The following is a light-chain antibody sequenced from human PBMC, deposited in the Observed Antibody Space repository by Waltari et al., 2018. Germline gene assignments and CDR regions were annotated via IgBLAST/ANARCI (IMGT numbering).Light chain of an antibody. V-gene: IGKV1-5*03. CDR1: QSITTS. J-gene: IGKJ1*01. CDR3: QQYKSYKT. Sequence: DIQMTQSPSTLSASVGDTVIISCRASQSITTSLGWYQQKPGKAPDVLIYGASNLESGVPSRFSGSGSGTEFTLTISSLQPDDFATYYCQQYKSYKTFGQGTRVEIK. CDR2: GAS.